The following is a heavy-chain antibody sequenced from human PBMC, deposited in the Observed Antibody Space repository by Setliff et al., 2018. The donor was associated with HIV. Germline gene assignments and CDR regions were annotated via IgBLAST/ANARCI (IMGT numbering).Heavy chain of an antibody. CDR1: GYTFTIYD. V-gene: IGHV1-69*13. J-gene: IGHJ3*02. CDR3: ARGMYSSGWYDAFDI. CDR2: IIPVFGTA. Sequence: SVKVSCKASGYTFTIYDITWVRQAPGQGLEWMGGIIPVFGTANYAQNFQGRVTITADESTSTAYMELSSLRSEDTAVYYCARGMYSSGWYDAFDIWGQGTMVTVSS. D-gene: IGHD6-19*01.